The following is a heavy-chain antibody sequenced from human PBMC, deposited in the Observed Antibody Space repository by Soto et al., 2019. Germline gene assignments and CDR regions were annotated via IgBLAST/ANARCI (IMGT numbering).Heavy chain of an antibody. Sequence: QVQLVESGGGVVQPGRSLRLSCAASGFSFSSYGMHWVRQAPGKGLEWVAVIAFDGGNTYYADSVKGRFTISRGNSKSTLYLQMNTLRAEDTALYYCAKDRGEQWLVLSFDYWGQGTLVTVSS. CDR1: GFSFSSYG. V-gene: IGHV3-30*18. J-gene: IGHJ4*02. CDR3: AKDRGEQWLVLSFDY. CDR2: IAFDGGNT. D-gene: IGHD6-19*01.